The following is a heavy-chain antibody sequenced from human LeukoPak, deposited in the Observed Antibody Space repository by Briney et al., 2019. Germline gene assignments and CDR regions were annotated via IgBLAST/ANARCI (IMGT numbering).Heavy chain of an antibody. Sequence: ASVKVSCKASGYTFTGYYMHRVRQAPGQGLEWMGWINPNSGGTNYAQKFQGRVTMTRDTSISTAYMELSRLRSDDTAVYYCARVKEWQQLAFDYWGQGTLVTVSS. V-gene: IGHV1-2*02. CDR2: INPNSGGT. CDR1: GYTFTGYY. J-gene: IGHJ4*02. D-gene: IGHD6-13*01. CDR3: ARVKEWQQLAFDY.